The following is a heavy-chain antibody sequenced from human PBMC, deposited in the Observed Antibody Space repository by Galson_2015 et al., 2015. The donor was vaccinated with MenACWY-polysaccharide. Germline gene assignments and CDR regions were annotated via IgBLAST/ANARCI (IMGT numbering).Heavy chain of an antibody. D-gene: IGHD5-18*01. Sequence: SLRLSCAASGFTFSPYWMSWVRQAPGKGLEWVANINPDGGEKYYVDSLKGRFTISRDNAKNSLYLQMNSLRAEDAAVYYCARFGYSYGIVYWGQGTLVTVSS. V-gene: IGHV3-7*01. CDR1: GFTFSPYW. J-gene: IGHJ4*02. CDR2: INPDGGEK. CDR3: ARFGYSYGIVY.